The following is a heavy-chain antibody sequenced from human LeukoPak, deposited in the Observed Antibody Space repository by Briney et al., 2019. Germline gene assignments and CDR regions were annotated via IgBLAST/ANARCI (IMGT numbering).Heavy chain of an antibody. V-gene: IGHV1-24*01. Sequence: ASVKVSCKVSGYTLTELSMHWVRQAPGRGLEWMGGFDPEDGETIYAQKFQGRVTITADKSTSTAYMELSSLRSEDTAVYYCARSDLSNWFDPWGQGTLVTVSS. CDR2: FDPEDGET. CDR1: GYTLTELS. J-gene: IGHJ5*02. D-gene: IGHD3-16*02. CDR3: ARSDLSNWFDP.